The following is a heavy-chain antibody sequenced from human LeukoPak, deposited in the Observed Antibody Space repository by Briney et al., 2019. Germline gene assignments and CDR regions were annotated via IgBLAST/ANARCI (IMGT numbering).Heavy chain of an antibody. CDR1: GFTFSNFA. Sequence: SGGSLRLSCVASGFTFSNFALHWVRQAPGKGLEWVAVISHDGSKKYYTDSVKGRFTISRDNSKNTMYVQMNSLRAEDTAVYYCAGEVERANWYFDLWGRGTLVTVSS. D-gene: IGHD1-1*01. CDR2: ISHDGSKK. J-gene: IGHJ2*01. V-gene: IGHV3-30*04. CDR3: AGEVERANWYFDL.